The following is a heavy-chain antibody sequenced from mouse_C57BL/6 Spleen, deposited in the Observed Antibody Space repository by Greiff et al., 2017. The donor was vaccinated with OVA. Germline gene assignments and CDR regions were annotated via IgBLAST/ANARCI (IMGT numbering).Heavy chain of an antibody. J-gene: IGHJ2*01. D-gene: IGHD1-1*01. CDR1: GYTFTSYW. V-gene: IGHV1-55*01. CDR2: IYPGSGST. CDR3: ARSGESTVETHYFDY. Sequence: QVQLKQPGAELVKPGASVKMSCKASGYTFTSYWITWVKQRPGQGLEWIGDIYPGSGSTNYNEKFKSKATLTVDTSSSTAYMQLSSLTSEDSAVYYCARSGESTVETHYFDYWGQGTTLTVSS.